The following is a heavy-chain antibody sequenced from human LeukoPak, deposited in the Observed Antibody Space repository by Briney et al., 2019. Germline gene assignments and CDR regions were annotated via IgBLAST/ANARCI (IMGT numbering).Heavy chain of an antibody. V-gene: IGHV4-4*07. J-gene: IGHJ5*02. CDR2: IYTSGST. Sequence: PSETLSLTCTVSGGSISTYYWSWIRQPAGKGLEWIGRIYTSGSTNYNPSLKSRVTISVDTSKNQFSLKLSSVTAADTAVYYCAREVRFLEWLSDPWGQGTLVTVSS. CDR1: GGSISTYY. D-gene: IGHD3-3*01. CDR3: AREVRFLEWLSDP.